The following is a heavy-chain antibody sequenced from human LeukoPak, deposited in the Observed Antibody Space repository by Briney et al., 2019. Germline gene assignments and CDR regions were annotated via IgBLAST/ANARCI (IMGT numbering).Heavy chain of an antibody. CDR2: TRSKANRYAT. D-gene: IGHD6-13*01. CDR1: GFTFSGSA. V-gene: IGHV3-73*01. CDR3: TKLPVAAANYGMDV. Sequence: GGSLRFSCAASGFTFSGSAMHWVPQASGKGREWVGRTRSKANRYATAYAASVKGMFTVSRDQSKNTAYLQMNSLKTEDTAVYYCTKLPVAAANYGMDVGGQGTTVTVS. J-gene: IGHJ6*02.